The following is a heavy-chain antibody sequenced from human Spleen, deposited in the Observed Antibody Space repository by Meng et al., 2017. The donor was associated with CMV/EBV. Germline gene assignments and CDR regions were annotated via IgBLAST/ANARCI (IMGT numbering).Heavy chain of an antibody. CDR1: GYTFSNYG. Sequence: GESLKISCAASGYTFSNYGIHWVRQAPGKGLEWVAFVRRDATDKYYADSVTGRFTISRDNSKNTVYLQMSALRPEDTDNYYCANGGEGELDYWGQGTRVTVSS. CDR2: VRRDATDK. CDR3: ANGGEGELDY. D-gene: IGHD2-21*01. V-gene: IGHV3-30*02. J-gene: IGHJ4*02.